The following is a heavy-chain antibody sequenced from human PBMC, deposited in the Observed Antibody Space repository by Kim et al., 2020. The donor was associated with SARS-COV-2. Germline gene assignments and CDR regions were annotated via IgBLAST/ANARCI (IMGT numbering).Heavy chain of an antibody. CDR2: MYSTSS. CDR1: GDSVSSGSHF. CDR3: ARGTLGSGPPAVY. Sequence: SETLSLTCTVSGDSVSSGSHFWSWIRQPPGKGLEWVGYMYSTSSNYNPSLKSRMTISIDTSKNQVSLKLSSVTAADTAVYYCARGTLGSGPPAVYWGQGT. D-gene: IGHD1-26*01. V-gene: IGHV4-61*01. J-gene: IGHJ4*03.